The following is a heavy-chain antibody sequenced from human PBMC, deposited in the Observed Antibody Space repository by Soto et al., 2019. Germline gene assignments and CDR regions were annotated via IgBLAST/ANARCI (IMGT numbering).Heavy chain of an antibody. D-gene: IGHD3-16*01. CDR2: IIPIFGTA. J-gene: IGHJ6*04. CDR1: GGTFSSYA. Sequence: QVQLVQSGAEVKKPGSSVKVSCKASGGTFSSYAISWVRQAPGQGLEWMGGIIPIFGTADYAQKFQGRVAITADAATSTAYMEMCSVRSEDTAVYYCASAWGPAFCCDMAVWGEGTAFTVTS. CDR3: ASAWGPAFCCDMAV. V-gene: IGHV1-69*12.